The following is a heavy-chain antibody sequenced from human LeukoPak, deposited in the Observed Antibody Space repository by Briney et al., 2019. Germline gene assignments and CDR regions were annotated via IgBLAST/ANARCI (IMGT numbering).Heavy chain of an antibody. J-gene: IGHJ6*03. D-gene: IGHD6-19*01. V-gene: IGHV1-69*05. CDR3: TRDFLYRSGWDYYYYMHG. Sequence: SVKVSCKASGGTFSSYSISWVRQAPGQGLEWMGRIIPIFGTANYARKFHGRVTITTDESSITAYMELSSLSSEDTAVYSSTRDFLYRSGWDYYYYMHGLGEGTTVTVSS. CDR1: GGTFSSYS. CDR2: IIPIFGTA.